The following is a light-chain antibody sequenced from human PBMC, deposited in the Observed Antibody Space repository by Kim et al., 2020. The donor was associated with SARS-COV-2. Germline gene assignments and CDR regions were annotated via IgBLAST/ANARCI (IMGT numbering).Light chain of an antibody. Sequence: VSPGQTASITCSGDKLGDKYACWYQQKPAQSPGLVIYQDSKRPSGIPERFSGSNSGNTATLTISGTQAMDEADYYCQAWDSTHVVFGGGTQLTVL. CDR2: QDS. CDR3: QAWDSTHVV. J-gene: IGLJ2*01. CDR1: KLGDKY. V-gene: IGLV3-1*01.